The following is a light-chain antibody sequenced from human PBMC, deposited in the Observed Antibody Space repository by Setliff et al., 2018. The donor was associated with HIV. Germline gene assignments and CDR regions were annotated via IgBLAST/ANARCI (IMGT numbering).Light chain of an antibody. V-gene: IGLV2-23*02. J-gene: IGLJ1*01. CDR2: EVS. CDR1: SGDVGNYNV. Sequence: QSVLTQPASVSGSPGQSITISCTGTSGDVGNYNVVSWYQQHPGKAPKVMIYEVSKRPSGISTRFSGSKSGNPASLTISGLQAEDEADYYCCSYAGSSTSYVFGTGTKVTVL. CDR3: CSYAGSSTSYV.